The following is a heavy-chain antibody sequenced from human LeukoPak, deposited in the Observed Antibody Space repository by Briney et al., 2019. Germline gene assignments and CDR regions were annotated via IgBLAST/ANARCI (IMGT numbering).Heavy chain of an antibody. CDR2: ITGSGGGT. Sequence: GGSLRLSCAASGIIFSDYAMSWVRQAPGKGLEWDSTITGSGGGTYYAGSVKGRFTISRDNSKNMVFLQMDSLRAEDTAVYYCAVSGAGPSDYWGQGALVTVSS. CDR1: GIIFSDYA. J-gene: IGHJ4*02. V-gene: IGHV3-23*01. CDR3: AVSGAGPSDY. D-gene: IGHD5/OR15-5a*01.